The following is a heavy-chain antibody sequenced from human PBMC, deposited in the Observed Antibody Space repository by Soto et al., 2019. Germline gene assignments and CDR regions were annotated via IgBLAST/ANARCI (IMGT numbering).Heavy chain of an antibody. V-gene: IGHV4-30-4*01. Sequence: SETLSLTCTVSGGSISSGDYYWSWIRQPPGKGLEWIGYIYYSGSTYYNPSLKSRVTISVDTSKNQFSLKLSSVTAADTAVDYCARGPPYYDFWSGYRSERLLFDYWGQGTLVTVSS. CDR3: ARGPPYYDFWSGYRSERLLFDY. J-gene: IGHJ4*02. CDR1: GGSISSGDYY. CDR2: IYYSGST. D-gene: IGHD3-3*01.